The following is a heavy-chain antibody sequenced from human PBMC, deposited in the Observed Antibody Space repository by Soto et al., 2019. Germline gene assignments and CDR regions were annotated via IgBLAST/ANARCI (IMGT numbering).Heavy chain of an antibody. CDR2: INSDGSST. J-gene: IGHJ4*02. Sequence: PGGSLRLSCAASGFTFSSYWMHWVRQAPGKGLVWVSRINSDGSSTSYADSVKGRFTISRDNAMNTLYLQMNSLRAEDTAVYYCARDKQAVGATESLGLWGQGTLVTVSS. CDR1: GFTFSSYW. CDR3: ARDKQAVGATESLGL. D-gene: IGHD1-26*01. V-gene: IGHV3-74*01.